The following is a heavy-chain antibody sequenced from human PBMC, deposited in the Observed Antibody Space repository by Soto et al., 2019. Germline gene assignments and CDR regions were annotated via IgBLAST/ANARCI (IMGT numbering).Heavy chain of an antibody. J-gene: IGHJ3*02. V-gene: IGHV3-23*01. D-gene: IGHD1-1*01. CDR2: VGRTTST. CDR3: AKGILLEPPGTRAFDI. CDR1: GFSISTYV. Sequence: EVQLLESGGGLVQPGGSLRLSCVAPGFSISTYVMSWVGQAPGKGLAWVSTVGRTTSTFYADSVRGRFTISRDNSNNALFLQMNSLRADDTALYYCAKGILLEPPGTRAFDIWGQGTMVIVSS.